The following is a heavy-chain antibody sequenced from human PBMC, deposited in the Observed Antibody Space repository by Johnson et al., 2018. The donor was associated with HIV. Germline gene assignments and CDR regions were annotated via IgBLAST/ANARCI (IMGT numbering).Heavy chain of an antibody. Sequence: VQLVESGGGVVQPGRSLRLSCAASGFTFSSYAMHWVRQAPGKGLEWVAVISYDGSNKYYADSVKGRFTISRDNSKNTLYLQMNSLRAEDTAVYYCARSPMAAAGSFDSEGQGTMVNVSS. D-gene: IGHD6-13*01. CDR2: ISYDGSNK. V-gene: IGHV3-30*04. CDR3: ARSPMAAAGSFDS. J-gene: IGHJ3*02. CDR1: GFTFSSYA.